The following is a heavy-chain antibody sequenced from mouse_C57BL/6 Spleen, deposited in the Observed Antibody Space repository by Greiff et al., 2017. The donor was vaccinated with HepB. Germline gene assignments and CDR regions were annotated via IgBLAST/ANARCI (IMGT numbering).Heavy chain of an antibody. J-gene: IGHJ2*01. CDR3: ARSYSNYGGDY. CDR1: GYSFTSYY. Sequence: VQLQQSGPELVKPGASVKISCKASGYSFTSYYIHWVKQRPGQGLEWIGWIYPGSGNTKYNEKFKGKATLTADTSSSTAYMQLSSLTSEDSAVYYCARSYSNYGGDYWGQGTTLTVSS. V-gene: IGHV1-66*01. CDR2: IYPGSGNT. D-gene: IGHD2-5*01.